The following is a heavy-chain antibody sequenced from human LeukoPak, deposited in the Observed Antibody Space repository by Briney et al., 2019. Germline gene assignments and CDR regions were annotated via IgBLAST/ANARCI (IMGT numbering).Heavy chain of an antibody. V-gene: IGHV4-59*08. Sequence: PSETLSLTCTVSGGSISNYYWSWIRQPPGKGLEWIGYIYYSGSTNYNPSLKSRVTISVDTSKNQFSLKLSSVTAADTAVCYCARAILLWFGELPSYYFDYWGQGTLVTVSS. CDR2: IYYSGST. CDR3: ARAILLWFGELPSYYFDY. J-gene: IGHJ4*02. D-gene: IGHD3-10*01. CDR1: GGSISNYY.